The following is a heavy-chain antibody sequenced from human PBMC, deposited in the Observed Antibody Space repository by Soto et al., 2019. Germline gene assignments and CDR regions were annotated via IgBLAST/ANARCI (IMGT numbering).Heavy chain of an antibody. J-gene: IGHJ4*02. D-gene: IGHD3-10*01. CDR1: GFTFSNYA. CDR3: AKDHFGSGSYRFDY. V-gene: IGHV3-23*01. CDR2: ISDGGGYT. Sequence: GGSLRLSCAASGFTFSNYAMNWVRQAPGKGLEWVSGISDGGGYTYYADSVKGRFTISRDNSKNTLYLQMTSLRAEDTAVYHCAKDHFGSGSYRFDYWGQGTLVTVSS.